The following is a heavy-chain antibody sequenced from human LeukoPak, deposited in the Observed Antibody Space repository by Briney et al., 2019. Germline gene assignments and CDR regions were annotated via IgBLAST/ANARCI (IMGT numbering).Heavy chain of an antibody. D-gene: IGHD3-3*01. CDR2: INWNGGST. Sequence: GGSLRLSCAASGFTFDDYAMNWVRQAPGKGLEWVSGINWNGGSTYYRDSVKGRLTISRDNAKNSLYLQMNSLRAEDTALYYCARVKGSGYRNSIDYWGQGTLVTVSS. V-gene: IGHV3-20*04. CDR1: GFTFDDYA. CDR3: ARVKGSGYRNSIDY. J-gene: IGHJ4*02.